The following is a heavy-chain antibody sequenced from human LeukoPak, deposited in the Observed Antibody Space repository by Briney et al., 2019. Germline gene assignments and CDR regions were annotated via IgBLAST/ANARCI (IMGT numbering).Heavy chain of an antibody. V-gene: IGHV3-7*01. CDR2: IKQDGSEK. D-gene: IGHD1-20*01. Sequence: GGSLRLSCAASGFSFSDYGMHWVRQAPGKGLEWVANIKQDGSEKYYVDSVKGRFTISRDNAKNSLYLQMNSLRAEDTAVYYCAREVNCAAWGQGTLVTVSS. J-gene: IGHJ5*02. CDR3: AREVNCAA. CDR1: GFSFSDYG.